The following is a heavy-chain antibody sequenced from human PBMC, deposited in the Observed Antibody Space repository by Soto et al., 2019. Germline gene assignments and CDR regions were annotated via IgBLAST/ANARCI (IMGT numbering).Heavy chain of an antibody. CDR3: ARSGAYCTSITCLFDSF. V-gene: IGHV1-18*01. CDR1: GYTFTSYG. J-gene: IGHJ4*02. D-gene: IGHD2-8*01. Sequence: QAQLVQSGGEVKKPGASVKVSCRASGYTFTSYGYAWVRQAPGQGLEWMGWISAYNGDTNYAQKFKDRVTLTTDTPTTTANMELRNLGSDDTAVYYCARSGAYCTSITCLFDSFWGLGTLVTVSS. CDR2: ISAYNGDT.